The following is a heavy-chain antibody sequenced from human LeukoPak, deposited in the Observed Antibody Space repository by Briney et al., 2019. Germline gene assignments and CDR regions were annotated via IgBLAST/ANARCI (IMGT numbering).Heavy chain of an antibody. Sequence: GGSLRLSCEASGFTFSNYWMHWVRQAPGKGLMWVSQISTDGSQTFYADSVKGQFTISRDNAKNTLFLQMDSLRPEDTAVYYCVRSLRSADFWGQGTLVTVSP. CDR1: GFTFSNYW. CDR3: VRSLRSADF. J-gene: IGHJ4*02. V-gene: IGHV3-74*01. CDR2: ISTDGSQT.